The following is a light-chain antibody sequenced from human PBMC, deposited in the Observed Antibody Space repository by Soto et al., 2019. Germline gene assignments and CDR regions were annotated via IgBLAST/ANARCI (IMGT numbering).Light chain of an antibody. CDR1: QSISSW. CDR2: KAS. V-gene: IGKV1-5*03. CDR3: QQIKSYSWT. Sequence: DIQMTQSPSTLSASVGDRVTITCRASQSISSWLAWYQQKPGKAPKLLIYKASSLESGVPSRFSGSGSGTEFTLTISSLQPEDFATYYCQQIKSYSWTFGQGTKVVIK. J-gene: IGKJ1*01.